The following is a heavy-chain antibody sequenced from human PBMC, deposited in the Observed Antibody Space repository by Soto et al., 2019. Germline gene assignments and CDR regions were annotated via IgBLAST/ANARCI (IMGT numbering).Heavy chain of an antibody. J-gene: IGHJ6*03. CDR3: ARLRPYKHVLRFSPPYMDV. D-gene: IGHD3-3*01. CDR2: IVVGSGNT. V-gene: IGHV1-58*02. CDR1: GFTFTSSA. Sequence: GASVKVSCKASGFTFTSSAMQWVRQARGQRLEWIGWIVVGSGNTNYAQKFQERVTITRDMSTSTAYMELSSLRSEDTAVYYCARLRPYKHVLRFSPPYMDVWGKGTTVTVSS.